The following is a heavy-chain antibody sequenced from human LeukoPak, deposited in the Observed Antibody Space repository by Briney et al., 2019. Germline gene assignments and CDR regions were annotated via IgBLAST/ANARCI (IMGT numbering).Heavy chain of an antibody. Sequence: ASVKVSCKGSGYTFTSYAMHWVRQAPGQRLEWMGWINAGNGNTKYSQKFQGRVTITRDTSASTAYMELSGLRSEDTAVYYCARAPPWDTRYYFDYWGQGTLVTVSS. CDR3: ARAPPWDTRYYFDY. CDR1: GYTFTSYA. CDR2: INAGNGNT. V-gene: IGHV1-3*01. J-gene: IGHJ4*02. D-gene: IGHD1-26*01.